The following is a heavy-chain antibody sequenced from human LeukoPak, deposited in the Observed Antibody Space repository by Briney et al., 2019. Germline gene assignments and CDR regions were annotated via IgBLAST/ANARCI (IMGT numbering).Heavy chain of an antibody. D-gene: IGHD3-10*01. V-gene: IGHV3-30*02. Sequence: PGGSLRLSCAASEFTFSTYGMYWVRQAPGKGLEWVAFIWYDGSNKYYADSVKGRFTISRDNSRNTLYLQMDSLRAEDTAVYYCAKDSSNYSPGGWGQGTLVTVSS. CDR3: AKDSSNYSPGG. CDR1: EFTFSTYG. CDR2: IWYDGSNK. J-gene: IGHJ4*02.